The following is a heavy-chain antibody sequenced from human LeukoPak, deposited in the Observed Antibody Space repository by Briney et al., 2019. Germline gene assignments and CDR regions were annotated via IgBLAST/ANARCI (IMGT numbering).Heavy chain of an antibody. D-gene: IGHD2-15*01. J-gene: IGHJ4*02. CDR2: IIPILDVA. Sequence: ASVKVSCKASGYTFTSYGISWVRQAPGQGLEWMGRIIPILDVANYAQNFQGRVTITADISTSTAYMELSSLRSEDTAVYYCARVGYCSGGTCHGAIDYWGLGTLVTVSS. CDR3: ARVGYCSGGTCHGAIDY. CDR1: GYTFTSYG. V-gene: IGHV1-69*04.